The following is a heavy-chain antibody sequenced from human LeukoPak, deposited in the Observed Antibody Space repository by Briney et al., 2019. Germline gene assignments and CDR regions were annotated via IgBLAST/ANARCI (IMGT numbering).Heavy chain of an antibody. V-gene: IGHV4-4*07. Sequence: SETLSLTCTVSGRSISRYYWSWLRQPAGKGLEWIGRIYTSGSTNYNPSLKSRVTMSVDPSKNHFSLKLSSVTAADTAVYYCARGITDAFDIWGQGTMVTVSS. CDR3: ARGITDAFDI. J-gene: IGHJ3*02. CDR2: IYTSGST. CDR1: GRSISRYY. D-gene: IGHD3-10*01.